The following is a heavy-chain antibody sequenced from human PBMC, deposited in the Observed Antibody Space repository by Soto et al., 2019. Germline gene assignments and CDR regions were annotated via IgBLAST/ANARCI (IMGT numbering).Heavy chain of an antibody. CDR3: AKTPRRVLYSPYGMDV. CDR2: ISGSGGST. V-gene: IGHV3-23*01. CDR1: GFTFSSYA. Sequence: PGGSLSLSCAASGFTFSSYAMSWVRQAPGKGLEWVSAISGSGGSTYYADSVKGRFTISRDNSKNTLYLQMNSLRAEDTAVYYCAKTPRRVLYSPYGMDVWGQGTTVTVSS. D-gene: IGHD6-13*01. J-gene: IGHJ6*02.